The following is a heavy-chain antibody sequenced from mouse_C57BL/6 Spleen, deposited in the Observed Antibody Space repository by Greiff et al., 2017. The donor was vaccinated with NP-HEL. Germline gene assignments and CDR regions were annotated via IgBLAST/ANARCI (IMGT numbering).Heavy chain of an antibody. D-gene: IGHD1-1*01. V-gene: IGHV5-9*01. CDR2: ISGGGGNT. J-gene: IGHJ3*01. CDR1: GFTFSSYT. Sequence: EVKVEESGGGLVKPGGSLKLSCAASGFTFSSYTMSWVRQTPEKRLEWVATISGGGGNTYYPDSVKGRFTISRDNAKNTLYLQMSSLRSEDTALYYCASDGSSYAWFAYWGQGTLVTVSA. CDR3: ASDGSSYAWFAY.